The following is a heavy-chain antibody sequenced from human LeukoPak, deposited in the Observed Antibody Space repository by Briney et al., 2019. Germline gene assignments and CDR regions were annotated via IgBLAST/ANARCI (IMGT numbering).Heavy chain of an antibody. J-gene: IGHJ5*02. CDR1: GSTFSSYA. D-gene: IGHD3-9*01. CDR3: AREGGYDILTGYYLPGRWFDP. V-gene: IGHV1-69*05. CDR2: IIPIFGTA. Sequence: ASVKVSCKASGSTFSSYAISWVRQAPGQGLEWMGGIIPIFGTANYAQKFQGRVTITTDESTSTAYMELSSLRSEDTAVYYCAREGGYDILTGYYLPGRWFDPWGQGTLVTVSS.